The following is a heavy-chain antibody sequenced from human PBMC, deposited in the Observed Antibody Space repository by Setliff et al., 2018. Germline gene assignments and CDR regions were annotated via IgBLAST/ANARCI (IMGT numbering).Heavy chain of an antibody. V-gene: IGHV4-39*07. CDR2: IYFGRNT. D-gene: IGHD1-26*01. CDR1: GGSISDNGYF. CDR3: ARDASASDGRNAFDI. J-gene: IGHJ3*02. Sequence: PSETLSLTCTVPGGSISDNGYFCGWVRQPPGKGLEWVGNIYFGRNTYFNPSFNSRVTMSIDTSNSQFSLKLSSVTAADTAMYYCARDASASDGRNAFDIWGQGAMVTVSS.